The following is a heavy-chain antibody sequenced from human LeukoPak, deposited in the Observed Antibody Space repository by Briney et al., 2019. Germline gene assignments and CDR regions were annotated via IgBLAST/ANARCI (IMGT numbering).Heavy chain of an antibody. CDR2: MNPSDNGV. CDR1: GGTFSSYA. CDR3: TTNAAALDY. Sequence: AASVKVSCKASGGTFSSYAISWVRQAPGQGLEWMGWMNPSDNGVNYAQKFQGRVAMTRDTSISTAYVEVTRLTSDDTAVYYCTTNAAALDYWGQGTLVTVSS. V-gene: IGHV1-2*02. J-gene: IGHJ4*02. D-gene: IGHD6-13*01.